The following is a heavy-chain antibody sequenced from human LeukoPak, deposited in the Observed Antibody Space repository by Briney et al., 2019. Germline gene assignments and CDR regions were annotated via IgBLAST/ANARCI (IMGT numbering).Heavy chain of an antibody. D-gene: IGHD2-15*01. J-gene: IGHJ6*02. Sequence: SQTLSLTCAISGDSVSSNSAAWNWIRQSPSRGLEWLGRTYYRSKWYNDYAVSVKSRITINPDTSKNQFSLQLNSVTPEDTAVYYCARGQRYCSGGSCAADYYGMDVWGQGTTVTVSS. V-gene: IGHV6-1*01. CDR3: ARGQRYCSGGSCAADYYGMDV. CDR2: TYYRSKWYN. CDR1: GDSVSSNSAA.